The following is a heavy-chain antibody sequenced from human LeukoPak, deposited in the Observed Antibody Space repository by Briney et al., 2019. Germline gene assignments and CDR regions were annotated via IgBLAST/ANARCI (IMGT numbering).Heavy chain of an antibody. CDR3: ARVMSVAGTGWFDP. J-gene: IGHJ5*02. D-gene: IGHD6-19*01. CDR2: IIPSLDTA. Sequence: SVKVSCKASGGTFSTYTISWVRQAPGQGLEWMGRIIPSLDTANYAQKFQGRVTITADRSTTTAYMDVSSLRSEDTAVYYCARVMSVAGTGWFDPWAREPWSPSPQ. V-gene: IGHV1-69*08. CDR1: GGTFSTYT.